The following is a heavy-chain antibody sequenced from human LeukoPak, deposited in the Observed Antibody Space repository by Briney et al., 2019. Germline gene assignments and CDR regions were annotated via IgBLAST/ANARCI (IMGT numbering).Heavy chain of an antibody. CDR3: ARAAYYDSSGDAFDI. CDR1: GYTFTSYG. D-gene: IGHD3-22*01. CDR2: ISAYNGNT. Sequence: ASAKVSCKASGYTFTSYGISWVRQAPGQGLEWMGWISAYNGNTNYAQKLQGRVTMTTDTSTSTAYMELRSLRSDDTAVYYCARAAYYDSSGDAFDIWGQGTMVTVSS. V-gene: IGHV1-18*01. J-gene: IGHJ3*02.